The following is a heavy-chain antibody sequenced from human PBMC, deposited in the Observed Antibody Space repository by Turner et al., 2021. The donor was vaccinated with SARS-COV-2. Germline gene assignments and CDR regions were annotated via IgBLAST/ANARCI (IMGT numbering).Heavy chain of an antibody. CDR1: GFTVSSNY. CDR2: NYSGGST. Sequence: EVQLVESGGGLIQPGGSLRRSCAASGFTVSSNYMSWVRKAPGKGLEWVSGNYSGGSTYYADSVKGRFTISKENSKNTLYLQMNSLRAEDTAVYYCARDKEYYDSSGYYYSIVLNDWGQGTLVTVSS. D-gene: IGHD3-22*01. CDR3: ARDKEYYDSSGYYYSIVLND. V-gene: IGHV3-53*01. J-gene: IGHJ4*02.